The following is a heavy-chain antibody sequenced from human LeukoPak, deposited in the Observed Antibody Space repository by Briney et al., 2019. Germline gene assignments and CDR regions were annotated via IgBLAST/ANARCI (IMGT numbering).Heavy chain of an antibody. CDR1: GGSISSSTYY. V-gene: IGHV4-61*01. J-gene: IGHJ4*02. CDR2: INYSGST. CDR3: AREYSSFEY. Sequence: PSETLSLTCTVSGGSISSSTYYWSWIRQAPGKGLEWIGYINYSGSTDYNPSLKSRVTISVDTSKNQLSLKMRSVTAADTAVYYCAREYSSFEYWGQGTLVTVSS. D-gene: IGHD6-13*01.